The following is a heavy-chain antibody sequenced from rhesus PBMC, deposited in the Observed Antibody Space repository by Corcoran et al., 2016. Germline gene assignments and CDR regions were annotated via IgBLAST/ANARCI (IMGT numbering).Heavy chain of an antibody. CDR1: GGSISSNY. Sequence: QLQLQESGPGLVKPSETLSLTCAVSGGSISSNYWSWIRQPPGKGVEWMGRISGSGGSTNYNPSLKSRVTISTDTSKNQFSLELSSVTAADTAVYYCAREVGYGLDSWGQGVVVTVSS. V-gene: IGHV4-173*01. CDR2: ISGSGGST. CDR3: AREVGYGLDS. D-gene: IGHD1-44*01. J-gene: IGHJ6*01.